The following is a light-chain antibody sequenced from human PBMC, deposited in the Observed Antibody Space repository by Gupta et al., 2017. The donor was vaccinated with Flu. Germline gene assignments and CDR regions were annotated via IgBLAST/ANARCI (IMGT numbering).Light chain of an antibody. Sequence: DIQMTQSPSSLSASVGDRVTITCQASQDISNYLNWYQQKPGKAPKLLIYDASNLETGVPSRFSGSAAGTDVTFTISSRQQEDFATYYCQQYDNLPPYNFGQGTKLEIK. V-gene: IGKV1-33*01. CDR1: QDISNY. J-gene: IGKJ2*01. CDR2: DAS. CDR3: QQYDNLPPYN.